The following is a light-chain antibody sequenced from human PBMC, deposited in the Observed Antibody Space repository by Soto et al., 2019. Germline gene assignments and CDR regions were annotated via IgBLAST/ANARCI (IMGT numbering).Light chain of an antibody. J-gene: IGKJ4*01. CDR1: QGIGND. Sequence: AIQMAQSPSSLSASVGDRVTITCRASQGIGNDVGWYQQKPGKAPKLLLYAATTLQSGVPSRFSGTRSGTDFTLTISSLQPDDFATYYCLQDHNYTLTFGVGTKVEIK. CDR3: LQDHNYTLT. V-gene: IGKV1-6*02. CDR2: AAT.